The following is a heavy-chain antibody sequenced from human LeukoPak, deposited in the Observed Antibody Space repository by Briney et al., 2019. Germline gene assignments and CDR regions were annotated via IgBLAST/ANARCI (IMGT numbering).Heavy chain of an antibody. Sequence: SETLSLTCAVYGGSFSGYYWSWIRQPPGKGLEWIGEINHSGSTNYNPSLKSRVTISVDTSKNQFSLKLSSVTAADTAVYYCARRGVRMYYYDSSGYYYDYWGQGTLVNVSS. D-gene: IGHD3-22*01. J-gene: IGHJ4*02. CDR1: GGSFSGYY. CDR2: INHSGST. CDR3: ARRGVRMYYYDSSGYYYDY. V-gene: IGHV4-34*01.